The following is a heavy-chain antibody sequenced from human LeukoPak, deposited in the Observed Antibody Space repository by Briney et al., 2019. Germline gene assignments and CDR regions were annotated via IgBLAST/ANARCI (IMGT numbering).Heavy chain of an antibody. CDR3: AKGMRTGDSWGYYFDY. CDR1: GFTFSNYA. V-gene: IGHV3-23*01. D-gene: IGHD7-27*01. Sequence: GGSLRLSCAASGFTFSNYAMTYVRQAPGKGLEGGSTISGNGVSTYYADSVKGRHTISRDISTNTLYLQLNSRRAEDAVVYSGAKGMRTGDSWGYYFDYWGQGSLVTVSS. J-gene: IGHJ4*02. CDR2: ISGNGVST.